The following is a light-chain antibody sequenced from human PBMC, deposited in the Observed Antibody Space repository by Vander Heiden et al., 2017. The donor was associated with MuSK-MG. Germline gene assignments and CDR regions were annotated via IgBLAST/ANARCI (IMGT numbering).Light chain of an antibody. Sequence: EIVLVQSQGTLSLSPGERATLSCRASQSVSSSYLAWYQQKPGQAPRLLIYGASNRATGIPDRFSGSGSGPDFTLTISRLEPEDFAVYYCQQYGSSPRTFGQGTKVEFK. CDR3: QQYGSSPRT. V-gene: IGKV3-20*01. CDR2: GAS. J-gene: IGKJ1*01. CDR1: QSVSSSY.